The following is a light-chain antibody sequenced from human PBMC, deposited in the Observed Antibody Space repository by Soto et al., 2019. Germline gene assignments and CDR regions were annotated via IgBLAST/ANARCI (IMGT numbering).Light chain of an antibody. CDR2: DVR. Sequence: QSVLTQPASVSGSPGQSITISCTGTGSDVGAYKHVSWFQQHPGEAPKLIIYDVRYRPSGISNRFSASKSGNTASLTISGLQAEDEADYYCSSYTISASVVFGGGTKLTVL. J-gene: IGLJ3*02. CDR1: GSDVGAYKH. V-gene: IGLV2-14*01. CDR3: SSYTISASVV.